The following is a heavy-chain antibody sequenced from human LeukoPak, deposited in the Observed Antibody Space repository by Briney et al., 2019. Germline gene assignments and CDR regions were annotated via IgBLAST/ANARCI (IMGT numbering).Heavy chain of an antibody. J-gene: IGHJ5*02. Sequence: GGSLRLSCAASGFTFSSYEMNWVRQAAGKGLEWVSYISSSGSTIYYADSVKGRFTISRDNAKNSLYLQMNSLRAEDTAVYYCARLRLRINWFDPWGQGTLVTVSS. CDR3: ARLRLRINWFDP. D-gene: IGHD1-14*01. V-gene: IGHV3-48*03. CDR2: ISSSGSTI. CDR1: GFTFSSYE.